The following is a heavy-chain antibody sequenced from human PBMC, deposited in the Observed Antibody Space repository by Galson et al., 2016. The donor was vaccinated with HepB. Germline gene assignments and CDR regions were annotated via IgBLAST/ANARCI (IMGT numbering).Heavy chain of an antibody. D-gene: IGHD4-17*01. J-gene: IGHJ4*02. Sequence: SLRLSCAASGFTFSSYGMPWVRQAPGKGLEWVAVIWYDRSIKYYADSLKGRFTISRDNSKNTLYMQMNSLRAEDTAVYYCARDDFGDSIDYWGRGTLVTVSS. CDR2: IWYDRSIK. CDR3: ARDDFGDSIDY. CDR1: GFTFSSYG. V-gene: IGHV3-33*01.